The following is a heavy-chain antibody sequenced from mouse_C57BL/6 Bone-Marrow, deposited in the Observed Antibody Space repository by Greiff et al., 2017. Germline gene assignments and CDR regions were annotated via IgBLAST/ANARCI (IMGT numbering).Heavy chain of an antibody. CDR1: GYTFTSYW. Sequence: QVQLQQSGAELVKPGASVKMSCKASGYTFTSYWITWVKQRPGQGLEWIGDIYPGSGSTNYNEKFKSKATLTVDTSSSTVYMQLSSLTSEDSAVYYCASTLIAYWGQGTLVTVSA. J-gene: IGHJ3*01. V-gene: IGHV1-55*01. CDR3: ASTLIAY. CDR2: IYPGSGST. D-gene: IGHD6-1*01.